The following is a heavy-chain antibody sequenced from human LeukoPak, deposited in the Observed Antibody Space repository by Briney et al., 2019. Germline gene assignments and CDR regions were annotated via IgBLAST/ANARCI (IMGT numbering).Heavy chain of an antibody. CDR1: GGSISSSNW. V-gene: IGHV4-4*03. CDR3: ARVTVGGVGGSYFDY. CDR2: IYHSGST. Sequence: PETLSLTRAVSGGSISSSNWWSWVRQPPGKGLEWIGEIYHSGSTNYNPSLKSRVTISVDKSKNQFSLKLSSVTAADTAVYYCARVTVGGVGGSYFDYQSQGTLVTVSS. D-gene: IGHD3-16*01. J-gene: IGHJ4*02.